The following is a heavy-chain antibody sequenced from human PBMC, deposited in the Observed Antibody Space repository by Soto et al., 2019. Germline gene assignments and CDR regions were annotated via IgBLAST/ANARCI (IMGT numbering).Heavy chain of an antibody. J-gene: IGHJ4*02. CDR3: ARVQRWLQPDY. Sequence: QVQLVESGGDVVQPGRSLRLSCAASGFTFSSSGMHWVRQAPGKGLEWVAVIWFDGSNKYYADSVKGRFTISRDNSKNTQYLQMNSLRAEDTAVYYCARVQRWLQPDYWGQGTLVTVSS. D-gene: IGHD5-12*01. CDR1: GFTFSSSG. V-gene: IGHV3-33*01. CDR2: IWFDGSNK.